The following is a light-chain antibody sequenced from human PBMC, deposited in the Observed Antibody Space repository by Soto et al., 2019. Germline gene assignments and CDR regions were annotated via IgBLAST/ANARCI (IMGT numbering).Light chain of an antibody. CDR2: DAS. V-gene: IGKV3-11*01. CDR1: QSVSFH. CDR3: QQRTNSIYT. Sequence: EIVLTQSPATLSLSPGERATLSCRASQSVSFHLAWYQQKPGRAPRLLIYDASNKATGIPARFSGSGSGTDFTLTISSLEPEDFAVYYCQQRTNSIYTFGQGSKLEIK. J-gene: IGKJ2*01.